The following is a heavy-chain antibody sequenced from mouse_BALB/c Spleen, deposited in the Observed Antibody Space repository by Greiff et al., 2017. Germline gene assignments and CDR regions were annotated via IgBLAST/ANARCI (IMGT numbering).Heavy chain of an antibody. J-gene: IGHJ2*01. CDR3: ARDYGGYFDY. Sequence: VQLQQSGAELARPGASVKLSCKASGYTFTSYWMQWVKQRPGQGLEWIGAIYPGDGDTRYTQKFKGKATLTADKSSSTAYMQLSSLASEDSAVYYCARDYGGYFDYWGQGTTLTVSS. V-gene: IGHV1-87*01. CDR2: IYPGDGDT. D-gene: IGHD1-1*01. CDR1: GYTFTSYW.